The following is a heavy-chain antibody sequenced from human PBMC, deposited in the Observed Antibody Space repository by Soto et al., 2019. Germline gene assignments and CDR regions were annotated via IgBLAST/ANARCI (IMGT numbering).Heavy chain of an antibody. Sequence: SETLSLTCTVSGGSISSYYWSWIRQPPGKGLEWIGYIYYSGSTNYNPSLKSRVTISVDTSKNQFSLKLSSVTAADTAVYYCAREGVYYGDYGAGSSLLDGMAVWGQGTTVTVSS. J-gene: IGHJ6*02. V-gene: IGHV4-59*01. D-gene: IGHD4-17*01. CDR3: AREGVYYGDYGAGSSLLDGMAV. CDR2: IYYSGST. CDR1: GGSISSYY.